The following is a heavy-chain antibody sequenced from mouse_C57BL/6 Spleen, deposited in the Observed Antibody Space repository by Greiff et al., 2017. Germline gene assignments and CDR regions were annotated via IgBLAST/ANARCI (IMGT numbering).Heavy chain of an antibody. D-gene: IGHD2-4*01. V-gene: IGHV1-15*01. CDR1: GYTFTDYE. CDR3: TNDYEGGRYAMDY. CDR2: IDPETGGT. J-gene: IGHJ4*01. Sequence: VKLVESGAELVRPGASVTLSCKASGYTFTDYEMHWVKQRPVHGLEWIGAIDPETGGTAYNQKFKGKAILTADKSSSTAYRELRGLSSEDSAVYYCTNDYEGGRYAMDYWGQGTSVTVSS.